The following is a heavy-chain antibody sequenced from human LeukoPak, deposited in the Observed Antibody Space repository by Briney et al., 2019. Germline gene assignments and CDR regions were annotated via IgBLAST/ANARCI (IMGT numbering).Heavy chain of an antibody. D-gene: IGHD4-17*01. V-gene: IGHV3-7*03. J-gene: IGHJ4*02. CDR3: ARDWFDGDYDRFDY. CDR1: GFPFISYW. CDR2: INQEGSQK. Sequence: GSLSLSCAVSGFPFISYWMSGFRQAPGKGLEWGGNINQEGSQKFSVDSVKGGFTISRDNAKNSLSLQMNSLRVEDTAVYYCARDWFDGDYDRFDYWGQGTLVTVSS.